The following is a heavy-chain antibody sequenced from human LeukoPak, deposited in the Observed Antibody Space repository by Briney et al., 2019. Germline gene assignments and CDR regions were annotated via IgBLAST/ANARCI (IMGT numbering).Heavy chain of an antibody. CDR1: GGSISSYY. CDR3: ARQEWLRLGGVIDY. Sequence: ASETLSLTCTVSGGSISSYYWSWIRQPPGKGLEWIGYIYYSGSTNYNPSLKSRVTISVDTSKNQFSLKLSSVTAADTAVYYCARQEWLRLGGVIDYWGQGTLVTVSS. CDR2: IYYSGST. J-gene: IGHJ4*02. V-gene: IGHV4-59*08. D-gene: IGHD5-12*01.